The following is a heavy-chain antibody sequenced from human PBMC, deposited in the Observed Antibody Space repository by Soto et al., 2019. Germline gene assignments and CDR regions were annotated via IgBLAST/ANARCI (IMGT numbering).Heavy chain of an antibody. V-gene: IGHV4-59*01. CDR3: ARRNSGYDYHWFDP. Sequence: LSLTCTVSGVSISSYYWSWIRQPPGKGLEWIGYIYYSGSTNYNPSLKSRVTISVDTSKNQFSLKLSSVTAADTAVYYCARRNSGYDYHWFDPWGQGTLVTVSS. CDR1: GVSISSYY. J-gene: IGHJ5*02. D-gene: IGHD5-12*01. CDR2: IYYSGST.